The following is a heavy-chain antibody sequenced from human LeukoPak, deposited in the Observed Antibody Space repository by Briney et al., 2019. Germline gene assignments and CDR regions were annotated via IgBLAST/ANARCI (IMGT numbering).Heavy chain of an antibody. V-gene: IGHV3-23*01. CDR3: VRGESIRGIVPTLNGLDV. Sequence: GGSLRLSCAASGFRFTDYSMSWVRQAPGKGLEWVAGLGRSGEYTYYADSVKGRFTISRDNSENTLYLQMNSLRVEDTAVYFCVRGESIRGIVPTLNGLDVWGQGTTVTVSS. J-gene: IGHJ6*02. CDR1: GFRFTDYS. CDR2: LGRSGEYT. D-gene: IGHD5-12*01.